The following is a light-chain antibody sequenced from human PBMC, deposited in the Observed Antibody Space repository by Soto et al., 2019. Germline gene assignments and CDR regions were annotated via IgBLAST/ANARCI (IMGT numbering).Light chain of an antibody. V-gene: IGLV1-51*01. CDR2: DNN. CDR1: SYNIGNNY. CDR3: GTWDSSLSAL. J-gene: IGLJ2*01. Sequence: QSVLTQPPSVSAAPGQKVTISCSGSSYNIGNNYVSWYQQLPGTAPKLLIYDNNKRPSGIPDRFSGSKSGTSATLGITGLQTGDEADYYCGTWDSSLSALFGGGTQLTVL.